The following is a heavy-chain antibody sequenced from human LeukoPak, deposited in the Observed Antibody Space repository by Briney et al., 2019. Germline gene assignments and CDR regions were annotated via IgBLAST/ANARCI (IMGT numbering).Heavy chain of an antibody. V-gene: IGHV1-24*01. D-gene: IGHD3-3*01. J-gene: IGHJ5*02. CDR1: GYTLTELS. Sequence: ASVKVSCRVSGYTLTELSMHWVRQAPGKGLEWMGGFDPEDGETIYAQKFQGRVTMTEDTSTDTAYMELSSLRSEDTAVYYCATDSRITIFGVVSRGWFDPWGQGTLVTVSS. CDR3: ATDSRITIFGVVSRGWFDP. CDR2: FDPEDGET.